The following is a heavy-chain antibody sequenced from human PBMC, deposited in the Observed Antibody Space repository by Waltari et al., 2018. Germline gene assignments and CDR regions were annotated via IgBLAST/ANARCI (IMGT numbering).Heavy chain of an antibody. CDR2: RKYEGSAT. J-gene: IGHJ4*02. CDR3: ARGSTGYVRVWDC. V-gene: IGHV3-7*03. Sequence: EVQLMESGGGLVQPGGSLRLSCAASGFSFSAYWMTWVCQAPGKGREGVDNRKYEGSATYHVDSVNGRFTISRDNAKNSLYLQMNDVSAEDTAIYYWARGSTGYVRVWDCWGQGTVVTVSS. D-gene: IGHD2-2*01. CDR1: GFSFSAYW.